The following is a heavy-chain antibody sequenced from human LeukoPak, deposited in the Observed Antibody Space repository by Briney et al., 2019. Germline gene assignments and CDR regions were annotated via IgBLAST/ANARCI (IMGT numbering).Heavy chain of an antibody. CDR3: ARDHYCGSGSSYKDY. D-gene: IGHD3-10*01. CDR2: ISSSSSTI. V-gene: IGHV3-48*01. Sequence: GGSLRLSCAASGFTFSNYNMNWVRQAPGKGLEWVSYISSSSSTIYYADSVKGRFTISRDNAKNSLYLQMNSLRAEDTAVYYCARDHYCGSGSSYKDYWGQGSLVAVSS. CDR1: GFTFSNYN. J-gene: IGHJ4*02.